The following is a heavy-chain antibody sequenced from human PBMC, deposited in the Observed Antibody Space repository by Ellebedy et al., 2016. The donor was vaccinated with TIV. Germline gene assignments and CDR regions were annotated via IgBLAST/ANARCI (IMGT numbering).Heavy chain of an antibody. D-gene: IGHD6-13*01. CDR1: GGSMSDYY. CDR2: VYYTGST. V-gene: IGHV4-59*01. Sequence: SETLSLXCTVSGGSMSDYYWSWVRQSPGRRLEWIGSVYYTGSTDYNPSLKGRATISVDTSKNQFSLNLRSVTAADTASYFCARALAASGKVTYHYGMDLWGQGTTVIVSS. J-gene: IGHJ6*02. CDR3: ARALAASGKVTYHYGMDL.